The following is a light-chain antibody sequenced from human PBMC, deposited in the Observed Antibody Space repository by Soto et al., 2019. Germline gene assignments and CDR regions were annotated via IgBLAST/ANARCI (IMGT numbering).Light chain of an antibody. V-gene: IGKV1-27*01. CDR2: AAS. CDR3: QTYNSAPFT. Sequence: DIQMTQSPSSLSSSVGARVTITCRASQDISNHLAWYQQKPGKVPKLLIYAASTLQLGVPYRFSGSESGTDFTLTISSLQPEDMATYYCQTYNSAPFTFGPGTKVDIK. J-gene: IGKJ3*01. CDR1: QDISNH.